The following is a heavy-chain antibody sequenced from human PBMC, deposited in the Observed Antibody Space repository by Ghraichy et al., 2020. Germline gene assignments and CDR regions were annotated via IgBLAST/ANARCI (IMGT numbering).Heavy chain of an antibody. CDR3: ARVGDNWNDESYYGMDV. D-gene: IGHD1-20*01. Sequence: ASVKVACKASGYTFTGYYMHWVRQAPGQGLEWMGWINPNSGGTNYAQKFQGRVTMTRDTSISTAYMELSRLRSDDTAVYYCARVGDNWNDESYYGMDVWGQGTTVTVSS. J-gene: IGHJ6*02. CDR1: GYTFTGYY. V-gene: IGHV1-2*02. CDR2: INPNSGGT.